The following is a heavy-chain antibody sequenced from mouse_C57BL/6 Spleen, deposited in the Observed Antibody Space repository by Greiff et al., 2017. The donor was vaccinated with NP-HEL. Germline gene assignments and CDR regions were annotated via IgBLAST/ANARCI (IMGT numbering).Heavy chain of an antibody. V-gene: IGHV10-1*01. CDR1: GFSFNTYA. CDR3: VRGSITTVVPYDAMDY. D-gene: IGHD1-1*01. J-gene: IGHJ4*01. CDR2: IRSKSNNYAT. Sequence: EVQLQESGGGLVQPKGSLKLSCAASGFSFNTYAMNWVRQAPGKGLEWVARIRSKSNNYATYYADSVKDRFTISRDDSESMLYLQMNNLKTVDTAMYYCVRGSITTVVPYDAMDYWGQGTSVTVSS.